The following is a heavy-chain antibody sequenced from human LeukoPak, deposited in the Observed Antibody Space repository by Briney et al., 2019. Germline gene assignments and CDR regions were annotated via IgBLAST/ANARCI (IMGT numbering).Heavy chain of an antibody. J-gene: IGHJ4*02. CDR3: ARAPSLGYCSSTSCYGGYYFDY. D-gene: IGHD2-2*01. CDR2: INHSGST. V-gene: IGHV4-34*01. Sequence: PSETLSLTCAIYGGSFSGYYWSWIRQPPGKGLEWIGEINHSGSTNYNPSLKSRVTISVDTSKNQFSLKLSSVTAADTVVYYCARAPSLGYCSSTSCYGGYYFDYWGQGTLVTVSS. CDR1: GGSFSGYY.